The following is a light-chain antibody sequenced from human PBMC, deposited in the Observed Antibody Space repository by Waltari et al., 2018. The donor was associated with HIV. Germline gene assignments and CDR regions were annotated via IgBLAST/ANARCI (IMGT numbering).Light chain of an antibody. Sequence: EIVLTQSPATLSLSPGERATLSCRASQSVSSYLTWYQQKPGQAPRLLIYDASNRATGIPARFSGSESVTDFTLTISSLEPEDFAVYYCHQRSNWPPYTFGQGTKLEIK. CDR1: QSVSSY. CDR3: HQRSNWPPYT. CDR2: DAS. V-gene: IGKV3-11*01. J-gene: IGKJ2*01.